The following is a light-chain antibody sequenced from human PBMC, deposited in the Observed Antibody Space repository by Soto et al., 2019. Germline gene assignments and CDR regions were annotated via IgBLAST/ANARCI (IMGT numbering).Light chain of an antibody. V-gene: IGKV3-15*01. CDR2: GAS. CDR1: QSVRSY. CDR3: QEYNNWPSMYT. J-gene: IGKJ2*01. Sequence: EIVMTQSPPTLSVSPGERATLSCRASQSVRSYLAWYQQKPGQAPRLLIYGASTRATGIPARFSGSGSGTDFTLTISSLQSEDFAVYYCQEYNNWPSMYTFGQGTKVDIK.